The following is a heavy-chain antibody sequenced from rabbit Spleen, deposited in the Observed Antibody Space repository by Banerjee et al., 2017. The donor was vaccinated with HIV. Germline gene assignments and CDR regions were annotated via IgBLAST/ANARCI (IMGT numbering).Heavy chain of an antibody. Sequence: QEQLVESGGGLVQPGGSLKLTCTASGFDFSNYGVSWVRQAPGKGLEWIGYIEPIFGTTYYASWAKGRFTISKTSSTTMTLQMTSLTAADTATYFCARGFYTYDDYVNFYGAYFNLWGQGTLVTVS. CDR3: ARGFYTYDDYVNFYGAYFNL. CDR1: GFDFSNYG. V-gene: IGHV1S45*01. J-gene: IGHJ4*01. CDR2: IEPIFGTT. D-gene: IGHD2-1*01.